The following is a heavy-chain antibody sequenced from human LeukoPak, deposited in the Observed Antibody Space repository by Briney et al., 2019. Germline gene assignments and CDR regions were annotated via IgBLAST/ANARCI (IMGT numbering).Heavy chain of an antibody. J-gene: IGHJ5*02. Sequence: SETLSLTCTVSGASVTDYYWSWIRQSPGKGLEWISYIHHSGNSDYNPSLRSRVTTSLDTSKNQFSLNLISVTAADTAVYYCTRGHWGLQSWSQGTL. V-gene: IGHV4-59*02. D-gene: IGHD7-27*01. CDR3: TRGHWGLQS. CDR2: IHHSGNS. CDR1: GASVTDYY.